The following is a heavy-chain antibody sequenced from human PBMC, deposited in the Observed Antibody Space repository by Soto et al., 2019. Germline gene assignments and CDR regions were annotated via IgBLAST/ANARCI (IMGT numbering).Heavy chain of an antibody. CDR2: IYHSGST. V-gene: IGHV4-30-2*01. J-gene: IGHJ5*02. CDR1: GGSISSGGYS. D-gene: IGHD3-10*01. Sequence: SETLSLTCAVSGGSISSGGYSWSWIRQPPGKGLEWIGYIYHSGSTYYNPSLKSRVTISVDRSKNQFSLKLSSVTAADTAVYYCARAHNYYGSGSYSSSFDPWGQGTLVTVSS. CDR3: ARAHNYYGSGSYSSSFDP.